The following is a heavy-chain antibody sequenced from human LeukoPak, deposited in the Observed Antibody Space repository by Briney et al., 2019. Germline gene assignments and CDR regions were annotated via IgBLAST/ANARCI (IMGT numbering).Heavy chain of an antibody. CDR3: AREGDSSGYSY. V-gene: IGHV3-21*01. CDR1: GFTFSSYS. D-gene: IGHD3-22*01. J-gene: IGHJ4*02. Sequence: GGSLRLSCAASGFTFSSYSMNRVRQAPGKGLAWVSSISSSSSYIYYADSVKGRFTISRDNAKNSLYLQMNSLRAEDTAVYYCAREGDSSGYSYWGQGTLVTVSS. CDR2: ISSSSSYI.